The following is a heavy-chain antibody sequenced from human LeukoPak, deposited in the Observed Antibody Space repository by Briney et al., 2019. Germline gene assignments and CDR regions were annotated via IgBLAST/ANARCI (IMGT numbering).Heavy chain of an antibody. D-gene: IGHD6-13*01. CDR3: ARLVEYSSSWYVNYYYGMDV. V-gene: IGHV5-51*01. CDR1: GYSFTSYW. Sequence: GESLKISCKGSGYSFTSYWIGWVRQMPGKGLEWMGIIYPGDSDTRYSPSFQGQVTISADKSISTAYLQWSSLKASDTAMYYCARLVEYSSSWYVNYYYGMDVWGQGTTVTVSS. CDR2: IYPGDSDT. J-gene: IGHJ6*02.